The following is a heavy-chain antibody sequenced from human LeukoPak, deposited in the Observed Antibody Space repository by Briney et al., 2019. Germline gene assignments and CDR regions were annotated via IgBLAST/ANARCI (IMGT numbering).Heavy chain of an antibody. J-gene: IGHJ4*02. CDR2: IIPIFGTA. CDR3: ARDSLTAAGTGTTYYFDY. CDR1: GGTFSSYA. D-gene: IGHD6-13*01. V-gene: IGHV1-69*13. Sequence: SVKVSCKASGGTFSSYAISWVRQAPGQGLEWMGGIIPIFGTANYAQKFQGRVTITADESTSTAYMELSSLRSEDTAVYYCARDSLTAAGTGTTYYFDYWGQGTLVTVSS.